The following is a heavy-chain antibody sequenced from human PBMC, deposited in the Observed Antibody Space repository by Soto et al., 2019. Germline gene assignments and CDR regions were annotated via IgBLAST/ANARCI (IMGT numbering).Heavy chain of an antibody. CDR3: AKDLRYCGGPSCYYSGMDV. CDR2: IKQDGSET. D-gene: IGHD2-2*01. J-gene: IGHJ6*02. Sequence: QTGGSLRLSCAASGFTFSSYWMSWVRQAPGKGLEWVANIKQDGSETYYVDSVKGRFTISRDNAKNSLYLQMNSLRAEDTAVYYCAKDLRYCGGPSCYYSGMDVWGQGTTVTVSS. CDR1: GFTFSSYW. V-gene: IGHV3-7*03.